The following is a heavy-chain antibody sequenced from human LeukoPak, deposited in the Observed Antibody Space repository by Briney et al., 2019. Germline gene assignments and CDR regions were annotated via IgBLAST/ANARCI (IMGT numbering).Heavy chain of an antibody. D-gene: IGHD4-11*01. CDR3: ASGTTVTTDDAFDI. CDR2: IYYSGST. J-gene: IGHJ3*02. CDR1: GGSISSYY. Sequence: SQTLSLTCTVSGGSISSYYWSWIRQPPGKGLEWIGYIYYSGSTNYNPSLKSRVTISVDTSKNQFSLKLSSVTAADTAVYYCASGTTVTTDDAFDIWGQGTMVTVSS. V-gene: IGHV4-59*01.